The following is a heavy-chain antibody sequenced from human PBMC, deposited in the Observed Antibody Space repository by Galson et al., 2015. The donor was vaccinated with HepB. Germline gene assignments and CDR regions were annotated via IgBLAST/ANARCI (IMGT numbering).Heavy chain of an antibody. D-gene: IGHD6-19*01. J-gene: IGHJ4*02. CDR1: GGSISSSNW. CDR3: AGLIAVAGGLGY. CDR2: IYHSGST. Sequence: ETLSLTCAVSGGSISSSNWWSWVRQPPGKGLEWIGEIYHSGSTNYNPSLKSRVTISVDKSKNQFSLKLSSVTAADTAVYYCAGLIAVAGGLGYWGQGTLVTVSS. V-gene: IGHV4-4*02.